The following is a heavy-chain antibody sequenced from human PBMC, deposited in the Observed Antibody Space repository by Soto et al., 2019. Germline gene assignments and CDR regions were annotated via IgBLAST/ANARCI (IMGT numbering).Heavy chain of an antibody. Sequence: SVKVSCKASGGTFSSYAISWVRQAPGQGLEWMGGIIPIFGTANYAQKFQGRVTITADESTSTAYMELSSLRSEDTAVYYCYGSGSYYEAYYFDYWGQGTLVTVSS. V-gene: IGHV1-69*13. D-gene: IGHD3-10*01. CDR1: GGTFSSYA. CDR2: IIPIFGTA. CDR3: YGSGSYYEAYYFDY. J-gene: IGHJ4*02.